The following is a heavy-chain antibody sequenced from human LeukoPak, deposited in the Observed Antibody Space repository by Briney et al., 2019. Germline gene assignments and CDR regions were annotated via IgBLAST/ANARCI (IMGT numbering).Heavy chain of an antibody. CDR1: GYTFTSFG. CDR2: ISAYNGNT. V-gene: IGHV1-18*01. J-gene: IGHJ3*02. Sequence: ASVKVSGKASGYTFTSFGISWVRQVHGQGLEWIGMISAYNGNTNYAQKLQGRVTMTTDTSTSTAYMELRSLRSDDTAVYYCARPSYYDFWSGYSAFDTWGQGTMVTVSS. CDR3: ARPSYYDFWSGYSAFDT. D-gene: IGHD3-3*01.